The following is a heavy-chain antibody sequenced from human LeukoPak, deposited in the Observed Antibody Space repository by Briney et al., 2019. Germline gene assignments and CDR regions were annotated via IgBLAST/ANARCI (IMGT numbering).Heavy chain of an antibody. Sequence: ASVKVSCKASGYTFTSYYMHWVRQAPGQGLEWMGIINPSGGSTSYAQKFQGRVTMTRDTSTSTVYMELSSLRSEDTAVYYCARAHGIVVVPAALEWDYWGQGTLVTVSS. D-gene: IGHD2-2*01. V-gene: IGHV1-46*01. CDR2: INPSGGST. CDR1: GYTFTSYY. J-gene: IGHJ4*02. CDR3: ARAHGIVVVPAALEWDY.